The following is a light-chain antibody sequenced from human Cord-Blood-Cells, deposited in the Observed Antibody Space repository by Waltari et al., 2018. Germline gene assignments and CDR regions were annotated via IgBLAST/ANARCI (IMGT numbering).Light chain of an antibody. J-gene: IGKJ3*01. Sequence: EIVLTQSPGTLSLSPGERATLSCRASQSVSSSYLAWYQQKPGQAPRLLIYGASSRATGIPDRFSGSGSGTDFTLTISSLEPEDFAVYYCQQRSNWIFTFGPGTKVDIK. CDR1: QSVSSSY. CDR2: GAS. V-gene: IGKV3D-20*02. CDR3: QQRSNWIFT.